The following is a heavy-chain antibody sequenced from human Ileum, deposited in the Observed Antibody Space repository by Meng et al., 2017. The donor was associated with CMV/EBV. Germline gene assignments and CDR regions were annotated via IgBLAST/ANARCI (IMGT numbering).Heavy chain of an antibody. D-gene: IGHD6-6*01. J-gene: IGHJ4*02. CDR2: INHSRSS. CDR1: GGSSAGYY. V-gene: IGHV4-34*01. Sequence: SAVHGGSSAGYYRSWDRQPTGRGLEWIRKINHSRSSNYSPSLKSRLTISVDTSKNQCALKLSSVTAANTAVYYCARESEYSSPPLDYWGQGTLVTVSS. CDR3: ARESEYSSPPLDY.